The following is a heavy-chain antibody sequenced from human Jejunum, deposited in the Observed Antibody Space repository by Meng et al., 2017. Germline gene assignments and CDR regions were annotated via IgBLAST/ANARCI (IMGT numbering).Heavy chain of an antibody. CDR2: IWYDGTNK. Sequence: GESLKISCAASGFTFSTYGMQWVRQAPGKGLEWVAVIWYDGTNKYYADSVKGRFTISRDNSKNTLYLQMNSLRADDTAVYYCGRGGGRWLQESLDYWGQGTLVTVSS. J-gene: IGHJ4*02. CDR1: GFTFSTYG. V-gene: IGHV3-33*01. CDR3: GRGGGRWLQESLDY. D-gene: IGHD5-24*01.